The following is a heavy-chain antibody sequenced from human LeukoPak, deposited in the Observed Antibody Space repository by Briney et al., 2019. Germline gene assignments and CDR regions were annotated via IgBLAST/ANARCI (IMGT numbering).Heavy chain of an antibody. D-gene: IGHD2-15*01. V-gene: IGHV4-4*02. Sequence: PSETLSLTCAVSGGSISSSNWWSWVRQPPGEGLEWIGEINHSGSTNYNPSLKSRVTISVDTSKNQFSLKLSSVTAADTAVYYCAREAVDDYWGQGTLVTVSS. CDR3: AREAVDDY. CDR2: INHSGST. CDR1: GGSISSSNW. J-gene: IGHJ4*02.